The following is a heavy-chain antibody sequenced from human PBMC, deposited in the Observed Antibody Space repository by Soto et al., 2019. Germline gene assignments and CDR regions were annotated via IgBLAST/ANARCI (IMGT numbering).Heavy chain of an antibody. D-gene: IGHD3-3*01. CDR3: ARPKRSGYDRGDSYYHTMDV. J-gene: IGHJ6*02. CDR1: GGTSSNFV. CDR2: ILPMFGAV. Sequence: VPLVQSGTEVKKSGSSVKVSCRASGGTSSNFVITWVRQVPGQGLEWLGGILPMFGAVKYAQKFQDRLIITADRSTQTAAMELGSLRSEDTAVYYCARPKRSGYDRGDSYYHTMDVWGHGTTVTVS. V-gene: IGHV1-69*06.